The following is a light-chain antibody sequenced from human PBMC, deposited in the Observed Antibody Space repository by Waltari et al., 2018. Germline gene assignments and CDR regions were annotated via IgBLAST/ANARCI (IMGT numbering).Light chain of an antibody. CDR1: SSDVGGYNY. J-gene: IGLJ2*01. CDR2: EVS. V-gene: IGLV2-14*01. CDR3: SSYTTSSNVV. Sequence: QSALTQPASVSGSPGQSITISCTGTSSDVGGYNYVSWYQHHPGKAPKLMIYEVSNRPSGVSNRVSGSKSGNTASLTISGLQPEDEADYYCSSYTTSSNVVFGGGTKLTVL.